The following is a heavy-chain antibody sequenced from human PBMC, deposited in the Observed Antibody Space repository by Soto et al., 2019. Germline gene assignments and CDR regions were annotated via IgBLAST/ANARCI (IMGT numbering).Heavy chain of an antibody. CDR2: IDPNSGDT. Sequence: ASVKVSCKASGYIFTGYYMCWVRQAPGQGLEWMGWIDPNSGDTYYAQKFQGRVTMTRHTSTSTAYMKLSSLKSDDTAVYYCARGLYYLDNSGSLGHWGRGTLVTVSS. J-gene: IGHJ4*02. V-gene: IGHV1-2*02. CDR1: GYIFTGYY. D-gene: IGHD3-22*01. CDR3: ARGLYYLDNSGSLGH.